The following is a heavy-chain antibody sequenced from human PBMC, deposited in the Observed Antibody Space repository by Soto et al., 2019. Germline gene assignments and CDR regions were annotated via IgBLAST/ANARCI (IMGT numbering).Heavy chain of an antibody. CDR3: AKDINSSGWYSLDY. Sequence: PGGSLRLSCAASGFSFDDYTMHWVRQVPGKGLEWVSLITWDGGSTYYADSVKGRFTISRDNSKNSLYLQMNSLRTEDTALYYCAKDINSSGWYSLDYWGQGTLVTVSS. CDR1: GFSFDDYT. J-gene: IGHJ4*02. V-gene: IGHV3-43*01. D-gene: IGHD6-19*01. CDR2: ITWDGGST.